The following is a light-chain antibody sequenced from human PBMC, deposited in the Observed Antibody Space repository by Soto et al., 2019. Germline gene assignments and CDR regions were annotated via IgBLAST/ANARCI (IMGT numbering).Light chain of an antibody. J-gene: IGLJ2*01. CDR2: SND. CDR3: ATWDDSLNVV. CDR1: TSNIGNNT. Sequence: QSVLTQSPSASGTPGLRVSISCSGSTSNIGNNTVSWYQHVPGTAPKLLIYSNDQRPSAVPGRFSGSKSGTSASLAISGLLSEDEADYYCATWDDSLNVVFGGGTKLTVL. V-gene: IGLV1-44*01.